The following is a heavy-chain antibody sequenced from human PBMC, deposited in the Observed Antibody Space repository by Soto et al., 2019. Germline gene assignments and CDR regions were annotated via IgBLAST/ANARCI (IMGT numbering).Heavy chain of an antibody. J-gene: IGHJ6*02. CDR1: GFTFSSYA. D-gene: IGHD3-3*01. CDR2: ISGSGGST. CDR3: AKVLLRFLEWLSANPYYYYGMDV. Sequence: PGGSLRLSCSTSGFTFSSYAMSWVRQAPGKGLEWVSAISGSGGSTYYADSVKGRFTISRDNSKNTLYLQMNSLRAEDTAVYYCAKVLLRFLEWLSANPYYYYGMDVWGQGTTVTVSS. V-gene: IGHV3-23*01.